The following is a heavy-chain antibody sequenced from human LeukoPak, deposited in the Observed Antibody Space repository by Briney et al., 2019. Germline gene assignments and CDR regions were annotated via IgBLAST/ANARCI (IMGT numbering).Heavy chain of an antibody. CDR1: GYSISSGYY. CDR3: ARTYYDFWSGYYPRDAFDI. Sequence: SETLSLTCAVSGYSISSGYYWGWLRQPPGKGLEWIGNIYPSGNTYYNPSLKSRVTISLDTSKNQFSLKLSSVTAADTAVYYCARTYYDFWSGYYPRDAFDIWGQGTMVTVSS. V-gene: IGHV4-38-2*01. CDR2: IYPSGNT. D-gene: IGHD3-3*01. J-gene: IGHJ3*02.